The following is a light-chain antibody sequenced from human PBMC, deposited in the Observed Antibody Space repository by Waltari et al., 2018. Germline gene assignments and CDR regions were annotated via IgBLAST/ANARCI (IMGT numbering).Light chain of an antibody. J-gene: IGLJ2*01. Sequence: QSVLAQPPSVSGAPGRRVTISCTWRSSNTGTYDVHWDQPLPGTAPNILIYGSTNRPSGVPDRFSGSKSGTSASLAIAGLQAEDEADYYCQSYDMSLSASVFGGGTKLTDL. CDR1: SSNTGTYD. CDR2: GST. CDR3: QSYDMSLSASV. V-gene: IGLV1-40*01.